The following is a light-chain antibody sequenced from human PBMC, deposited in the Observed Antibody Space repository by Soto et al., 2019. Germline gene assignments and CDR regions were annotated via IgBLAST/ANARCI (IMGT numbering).Light chain of an antibody. CDR2: DVS. J-gene: IGLJ1*01. CDR1: SNDVGGYNY. Sequence: QSALTQPASVSGSPGQSITISCTGTSNDVGGYNYVSWFQQYPGKAPKFMVYDVSHRSSGVSNRLSGSKSGNTASLTISGLQAEDEADYYCCSYTSTTSFVFGTGTKLTVL. CDR3: CSYTSTTSFV. V-gene: IGLV2-14*01.